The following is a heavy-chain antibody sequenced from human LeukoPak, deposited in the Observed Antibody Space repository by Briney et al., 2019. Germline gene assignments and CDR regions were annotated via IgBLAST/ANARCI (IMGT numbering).Heavy chain of an antibody. CDR3: ARLDEYSSSSRYYGMTS. CDR1: GYTLTDYY. Sequence: SVKVSCKASGYTLTDYYMHWVRQAPGQGLEWMGGIIPIFGTANYAQKFQGRVTITADESTSAAYMELSSLRSEDTAVYYCARLDEYSSSSRYYGMTSGAKGPRSPSP. V-gene: IGHV1-69*13. J-gene: IGHJ6*02. CDR2: IIPIFGTA. D-gene: IGHD6-6*01.